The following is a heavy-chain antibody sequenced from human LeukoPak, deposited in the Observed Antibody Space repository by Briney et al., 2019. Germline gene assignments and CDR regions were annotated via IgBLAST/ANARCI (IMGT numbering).Heavy chain of an antibody. CDR2: MNPNSGGT. CDR1: GYTFTCYY. CDR3: ARVSQDSRGYKHVFDY. D-gene: IGHD3-22*01. J-gene: IGHJ4*02. Sequence: GASVKVSCKASGYTFTCYYMHWVRQAPGQGLEWMGWMNPNSGGTNYAKKFQGRVTMTRDTSISTDYMELSRLRSDDTAVYYCARVSQDSRGYKHVFDYWGQGTLVTVSS. V-gene: IGHV1-2*02.